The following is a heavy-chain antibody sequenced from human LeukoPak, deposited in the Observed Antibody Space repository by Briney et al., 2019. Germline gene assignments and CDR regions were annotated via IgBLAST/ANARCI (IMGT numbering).Heavy chain of an antibody. Sequence: ASVKVSCKASGYTFTGCYMHWVRQAPGQGLEWMGWINPNTGGTNYAQKFQGRVTMTRDTSISTAYMELSRLRSDDTAVYYCATGYYYDYSGYPDYWGQGTLVTVSS. CDR2: INPNTGGT. V-gene: IGHV1-2*02. CDR1: GYTFTGCY. J-gene: IGHJ4*02. CDR3: ATGYYYDYSGYPDY. D-gene: IGHD3-22*01.